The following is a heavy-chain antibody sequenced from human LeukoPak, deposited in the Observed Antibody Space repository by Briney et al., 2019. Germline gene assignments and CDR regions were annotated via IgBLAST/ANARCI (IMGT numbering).Heavy chain of an antibody. Sequence: GGSLRLSCEASGFAFSVYAMSWLRQPPGKGLDWVSTINANSGTTSYAASVRGRFTISRDNSKSMVYLQMNSLRAEDTAVYYCARDSMVRGATGPFFDYWGQGTLVTVSS. J-gene: IGHJ4*02. V-gene: IGHV3-23*01. D-gene: IGHD3-10*01. CDR2: INANSGTT. CDR1: GFAFSVYA. CDR3: ARDSMVRGATGPFFDY.